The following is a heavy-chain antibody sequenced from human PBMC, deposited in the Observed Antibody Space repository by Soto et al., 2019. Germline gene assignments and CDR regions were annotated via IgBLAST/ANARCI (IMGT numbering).Heavy chain of an antibody. CDR3: ARDRGFLEWLSDAFDI. J-gene: IGHJ3*02. Sequence: GGSLRLSCAASGFTFSSYSMNWVRQAPGKGLEWVSYISSSSSTIYYADSVKGRFTISRDNAKNSLYLQMNSLRAEDTAVYYCARDRGFLEWLSDAFDIWGQGTMVTVSS. D-gene: IGHD3-3*01. CDR2: ISSSSSTI. CDR1: GFTFSSYS. V-gene: IGHV3-48*01.